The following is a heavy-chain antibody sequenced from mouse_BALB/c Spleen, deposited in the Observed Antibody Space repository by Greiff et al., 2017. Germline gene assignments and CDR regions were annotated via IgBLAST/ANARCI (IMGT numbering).Heavy chain of an antibody. CDR1: GYSITSDYA. J-gene: IGHJ2*01. Sequence: EVKVEESGPGLVKPSQSLSLTCTVTGYSITSDYAWNWIRQFPGNKLEWMGYISYSGSTSYNPSLKSRISITRDTSKNQFFLQLNSVTTEDTATYYCARKVLPYFDYWGQGTTLTVAS. D-gene: IGHD2-14*01. CDR3: ARKVLPYFDY. V-gene: IGHV3-2*02. CDR2: ISYSGST.